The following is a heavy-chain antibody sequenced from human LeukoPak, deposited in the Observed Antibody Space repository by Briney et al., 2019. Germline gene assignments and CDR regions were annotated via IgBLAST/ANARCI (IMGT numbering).Heavy chain of an antibody. CDR1: GGSISSYY. D-gene: IGHD3-22*01. V-gene: IGHV4-4*07. CDR3: AREEGDDSSGYWTSWFDP. Sequence: SETLSLTCTVSGGSISSYYWSWIRQPAGKGLEWIGRIYTSGSTNYNPSLKSRVTMSVDTSKNQFSLKLSSVTAADTAVYYCAREEGDDSSGYWTSWFDPWGQGTLVTVSS. J-gene: IGHJ5*02. CDR2: IYTSGST.